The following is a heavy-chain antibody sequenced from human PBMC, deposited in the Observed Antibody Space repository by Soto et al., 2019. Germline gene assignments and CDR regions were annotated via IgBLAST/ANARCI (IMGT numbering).Heavy chain of an antibody. Sequence: EVQLLESGGGLVQPGGSLRLSCAASGFTFSSYAMSWVRQAPGKGLEWVSAISGSGGSTYYADSVKGRFTISRDNSKNTRYLQMNSLRAEDTAVYYCAKDRVWFGGDDPYYYYYYGMDVWGQGTTVTVSS. CDR1: GFTFSSYA. V-gene: IGHV3-23*01. CDR2: ISGSGGST. D-gene: IGHD3-10*01. J-gene: IGHJ6*02. CDR3: AKDRVWFGGDDPYYYYYYGMDV.